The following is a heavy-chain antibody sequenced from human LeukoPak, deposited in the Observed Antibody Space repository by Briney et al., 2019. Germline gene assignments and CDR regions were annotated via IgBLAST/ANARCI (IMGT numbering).Heavy chain of an antibody. CDR1: GFTFNDYY. V-gene: IGHV3-11*01. CDR2: ISPSGSNM. CDR3: ERALYDAFDV. Sequence: GGSLRLSCEASGFTFNDYYMSWIRQAPGKGPEWVSYISPSGSNMFYADSVKGRFTVSRDNAKTSVYLELSSLRDEDTAVYYCERALYDAFDVWGQGTKVAVSS. J-gene: IGHJ3*01.